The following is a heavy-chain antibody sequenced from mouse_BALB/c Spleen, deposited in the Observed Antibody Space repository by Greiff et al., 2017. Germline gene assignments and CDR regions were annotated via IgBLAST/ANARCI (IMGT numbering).Heavy chain of an antibody. J-gene: IGHJ2*01. D-gene: IGHD1-1*01. CDR2: INPYNDGT. Sequence: EVQLQESGPELVKPGASVKMSCKASGYTFTSYVMHWVKQKPGQGLEWIGYINPYNDGTKYNEKFKGKAALTSDKSSSTAYMELSSLTSEDSAVYYCARGRGSSSYYFAYWGQGTTLTVSS. CDR1: GYTFTSYV. V-gene: IGHV1-14*01. CDR3: ARGRGSSSYYFAY.